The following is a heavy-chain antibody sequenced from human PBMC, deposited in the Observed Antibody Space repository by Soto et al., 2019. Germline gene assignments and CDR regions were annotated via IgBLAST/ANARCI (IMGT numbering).Heavy chain of an antibody. Sequence: QVQLVQSGAEVKKPGASVKVSCKASGYTFTSYAMHWVRQAPGQRLEWMGWIDAGNGNTKYSQKFQGRVTITRDTSASTAYMELSSLRSEDTAVYYCARGSHIGVSDYWGQGTLVTVSS. CDR1: GYTFTSYA. J-gene: IGHJ4*02. CDR3: ARGSHIGVSDY. V-gene: IGHV1-3*01. CDR2: IDAGNGNT.